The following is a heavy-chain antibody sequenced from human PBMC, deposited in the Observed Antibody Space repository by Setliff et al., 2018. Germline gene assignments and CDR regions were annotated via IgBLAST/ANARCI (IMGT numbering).Heavy chain of an antibody. Sequence: PSETLSLTCAAYGGTFSDYYWTWIRQPPGKGLEWVGEINHSGSTNYNPSLKSRVTISVDTSKNQFSLKLSSVTAADTAVFYCARLPGYCIGGTCSGYYTFDIWGQGTMVTVSS. CDR1: GGTFSDYY. V-gene: IGHV4-34*01. CDR2: INHSGST. CDR3: ARLPGYCIGGTCSGYYTFDI. D-gene: IGHD2-15*01. J-gene: IGHJ3*02.